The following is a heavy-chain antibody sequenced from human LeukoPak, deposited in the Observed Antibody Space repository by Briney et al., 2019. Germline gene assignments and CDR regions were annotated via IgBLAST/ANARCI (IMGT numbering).Heavy chain of an antibody. V-gene: IGHV3-23*01. D-gene: IGHD2-15*01. CDR2: ISGSGGST. Sequence: GGSLRLSCAASGFTFSNYVMSWVRQAPGKGLEWVSAISGSGGSTYYADSVKGRFTISRDNSKNTLYLQMNSLRAEDTAVYYCAKAGYCSGGSCYLPFDYWGQGTLVTVSS. CDR3: AKAGYCSGGSCYLPFDY. J-gene: IGHJ4*02. CDR1: GFTFSNYV.